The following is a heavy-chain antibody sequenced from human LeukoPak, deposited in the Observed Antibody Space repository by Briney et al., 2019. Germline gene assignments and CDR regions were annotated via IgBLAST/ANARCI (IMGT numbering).Heavy chain of an antibody. CDR2: IIPIFGTT. CDR1: GGTFSNYV. D-gene: IGHD1-14*01. Sequence: GASVKVSCKASGGTFSNYVISWVRQAPGQGLEWMGGIIPIFGTTNYAQKFQGRVTLTTDESTSTAYMELISLRFEDTAVYYCATGSPITHFYSYFYLAVWGRGTTVTVSS. V-gene: IGHV1-69*05. CDR3: ATGSPITHFYSYFYLAV. J-gene: IGHJ6*03.